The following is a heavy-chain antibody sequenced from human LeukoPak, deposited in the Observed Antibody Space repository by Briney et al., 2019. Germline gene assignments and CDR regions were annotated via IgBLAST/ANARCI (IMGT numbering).Heavy chain of an antibody. CDR1: GGSISSYY. CDR3: ARDLGGNHGMDV. J-gene: IGHJ6*02. D-gene: IGHD3-10*01. V-gene: IGHV4-59*01. CDR2: IYYSGST. Sequence: SETLSLTCTVSGGSISSYYWSWIRQPPGKGLEWIGYIYYSGSTNYNPSPKSRVTISVDTSKNQFSLKLSSVTAADTAVYHCARDLGGNHGMDVWGQGTTVTVSS.